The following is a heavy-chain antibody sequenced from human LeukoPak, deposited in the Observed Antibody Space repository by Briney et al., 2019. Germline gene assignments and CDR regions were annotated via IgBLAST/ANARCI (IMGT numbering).Heavy chain of an antibody. CDR2: ITWNRDKI. J-gene: IGHJ6*02. CDR3: AKDLGSAITSALVLDV. CDR1: GFTFDDYA. Sequence: GGSLRLSCTVSGFTFDDYAMHWVRHTPGKGLEWVSGITWNRDKIGYGDSVKGRFTISRDNVKNVLYLQTNSLRPEDTALYYCAKDLGSAITSALVLDVWGQGTTVIVS. V-gene: IGHV3-9*01. D-gene: IGHD2-15*01.